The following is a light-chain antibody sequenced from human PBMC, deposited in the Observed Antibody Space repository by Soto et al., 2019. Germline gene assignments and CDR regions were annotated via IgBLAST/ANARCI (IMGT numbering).Light chain of an antibody. CDR2: EVS. V-gene: IGLV2-14*01. CDR3: SSYTYSSTLV. Sequence: QSALTQPASVSGFPGQSITISCTGTSNDVGGYNHVSWYQQHPGKAPKVMIYEVSNRPSGVSNRFSGSKSGNTASLSISGLQAEDEADYYCSSYTYSSTLVFGGGTKLTVL. J-gene: IGLJ3*02. CDR1: SNDVGGYNH.